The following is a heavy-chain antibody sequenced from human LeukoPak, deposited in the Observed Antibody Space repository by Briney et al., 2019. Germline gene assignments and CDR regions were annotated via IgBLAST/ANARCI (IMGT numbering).Heavy chain of an antibody. CDR1: GFSFSSYG. CDR2: IWYDGSKK. V-gene: IGHV3-33*01. CDR3: AREYHDILTGPRGYGMDV. J-gene: IGHJ6*02. D-gene: IGHD3-9*01. Sequence: PGGSLRLSCAASGFSFSSYGMHWVRQAPGKGLEWVAVIWYDGSKKYYADSVKGRFIISRDNSRNTLYLQMNSLRVEDTTVYYCAREYHDILTGPRGYGMDVWGQGTTVTVSS.